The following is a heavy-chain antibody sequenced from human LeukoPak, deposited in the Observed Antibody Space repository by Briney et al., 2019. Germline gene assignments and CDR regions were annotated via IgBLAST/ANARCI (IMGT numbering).Heavy chain of an antibody. CDR1: GFTFSSYS. CDR3: ASGMYSSSWSDAFDI. J-gene: IGHJ3*02. CDR2: ISSSSSTI. Sequence: GGSLRLSCAASGFTFSSYSMNWVRQAPGKGLEWVSYISSSSSTIYYADSVKGRFTISRDNAKNSLYLQMNSLRDEDTAVYYCASGMYSSSWSDAFDIWGQGTMATVSS. V-gene: IGHV3-48*02. D-gene: IGHD6-13*01.